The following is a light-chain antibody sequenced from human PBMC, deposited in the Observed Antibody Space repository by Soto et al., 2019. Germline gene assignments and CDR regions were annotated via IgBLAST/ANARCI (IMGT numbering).Light chain of an antibody. CDR3: QQYNSWPLT. CDR1: QTVSSN. Sequence: IGLTQSPGTLSLSPGERATLSCRASQTVSSNLAWYQQKPGQPPRLLIYDISTRATGIPTRFRGSGSGTEFTLTISSLQSEDFAVYYCQQYNSWPLTFGGGTKVDIK. CDR2: DIS. V-gene: IGKV3D-15*01. J-gene: IGKJ4*01.